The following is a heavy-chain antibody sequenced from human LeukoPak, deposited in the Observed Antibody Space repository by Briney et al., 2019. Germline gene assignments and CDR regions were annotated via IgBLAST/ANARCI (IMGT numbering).Heavy chain of an antibody. CDR2: INHSGST. J-gene: IGHJ4*02. V-gene: IGHV4-34*01. CDR1: GGSFSGYY. CDR3: ARGRGYQLLYFLDY. D-gene: IGHD2-2*02. Sequence: PSETLSLTCAVYGGSFSGYYWSWIRQPPGKGLEWIGEINHSGSTNYNPSLKSRVTISVDTSKNQFSLKLSSVTAADTAVYYWARGRGYQLLYFLDYWGQGTLVTVSS.